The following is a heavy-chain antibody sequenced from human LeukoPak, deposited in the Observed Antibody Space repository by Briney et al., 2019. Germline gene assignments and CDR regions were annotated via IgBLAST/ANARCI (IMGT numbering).Heavy chain of an antibody. D-gene: IGHD3-22*01. Sequence: PGRSLRLSCAASGFTFSSYAMHWVRQAPGKGLEWVAVISYDGSNKYYADSVKGRFTISRDNSKNTLYLQMNSLRAEDTAVYYCARDEGVVVVIFPPRYWGQGTLVTVSS. CDR2: ISYDGSNK. V-gene: IGHV3-30-3*01. CDR1: GFTFSSYA. J-gene: IGHJ4*02. CDR3: ARDEGVVVVIFPPRY.